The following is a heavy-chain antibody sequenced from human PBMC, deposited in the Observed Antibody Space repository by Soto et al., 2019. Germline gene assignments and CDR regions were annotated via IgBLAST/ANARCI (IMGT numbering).Heavy chain of an antibody. CDR1: GFTISSYR. V-gene: IGHV3-21*01. D-gene: IGHD5-18*01. CDR3: ARDQPGYTYGYGLGY. CDR2: ISSSSSYI. J-gene: IGHJ4*02. Sequence: EVQLVESWGGLVKPGGSLRLSCAAAGFTISSYRMYWVRQAPGKGLEWVSSISSSSSYIYYADSVKGRFTISRDNAKNSLYLQMNSLRAEDTAVYYCARDQPGYTYGYGLGYWGQGTLVTVSS.